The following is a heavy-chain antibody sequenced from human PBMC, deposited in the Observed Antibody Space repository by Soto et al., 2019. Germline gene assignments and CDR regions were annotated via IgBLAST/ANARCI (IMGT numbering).Heavy chain of an antibody. Sequence: SETLSLTCTVSGGSISSGGYYWSWIRQHPGKGLEWIGYIYYSGSTYYNPSLKSRVTISVDTSKNQFSLKLSSVTAADTAVYYCARVAYDYYFDYWGQGTLVTVSS. CDR3: ARVAYDYYFDY. J-gene: IGHJ4*02. D-gene: IGHD5-12*01. V-gene: IGHV4-31*03. CDR2: IYYSGST. CDR1: GGSISSGGYY.